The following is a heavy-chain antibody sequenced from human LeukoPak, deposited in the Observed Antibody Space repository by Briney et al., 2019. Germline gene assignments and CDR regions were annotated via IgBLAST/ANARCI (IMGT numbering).Heavy chain of an antibody. D-gene: IGHD1-26*01. CDR2: IYHSGST. J-gene: IGHJ4*02. Sequence: NPSETLSLTCTVSGGSIRGYYWSWIRQPPGKGLEWIGSIYHSGSTYYNPSLKSRVTISVDTSKNQFSLKLSSVTAADTAVYYCASLVGATRDFDYWGQGTLVTVSS. CDR3: ASLVGATRDFDY. CDR1: GGSIRGYY. V-gene: IGHV4-38-2*02.